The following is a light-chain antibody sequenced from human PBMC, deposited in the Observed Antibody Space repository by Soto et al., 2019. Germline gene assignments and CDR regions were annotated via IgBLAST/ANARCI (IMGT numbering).Light chain of an antibody. Sequence: EIVLTQSPGTLSLSPGERATLSCRASQSVSSSYLAWYQQKPGQAPRLLIYGASSRATGIPDRFSGSGSGTDFTLTISILEPEDFAVYYCQQCGSSPITFGQGTRLEIK. CDR3: QQCGSSPIT. V-gene: IGKV3-20*01. CDR2: GAS. J-gene: IGKJ5*01. CDR1: QSVSSSY.